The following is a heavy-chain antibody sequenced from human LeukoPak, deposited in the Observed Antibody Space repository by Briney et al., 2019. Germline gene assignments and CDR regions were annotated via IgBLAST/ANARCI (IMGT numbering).Heavy chain of an antibody. CDR1: GYSISSGYY. Sequence: PSETLSLTCAVSGYSISSGYYWGWMRQPPGKGLEWIGSMHHSGSTFSNPSLMSRVTISVDTSKNQVSLKLSSVTAADTAVYYCAAENLDTAMVRIPYWGRGTLVTVSS. CDR2: MHHSGST. CDR3: AAENLDTAMVRIPY. V-gene: IGHV4-38-2*01. D-gene: IGHD5-18*01. J-gene: IGHJ4*02.